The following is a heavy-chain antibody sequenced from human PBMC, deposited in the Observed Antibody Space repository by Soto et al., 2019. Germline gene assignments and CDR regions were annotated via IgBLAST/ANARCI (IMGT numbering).Heavy chain of an antibody. V-gene: IGHV3-7*03. CDR3: ARDQGWSIAARFESHAFDY. D-gene: IGHD6-6*01. J-gene: IGHJ4*02. Sequence: PGGSLRLSCAASGFTFSSYWMSWVRQAPGKGLEWVANIKQDGSEKYYVDSVKGRFTISRDNAKNSLYLQMNSLRAEDTAVYYCARDQGWSIAARFESHAFDYWGQGTLVTVSS. CDR2: IKQDGSEK. CDR1: GFTFSSYW.